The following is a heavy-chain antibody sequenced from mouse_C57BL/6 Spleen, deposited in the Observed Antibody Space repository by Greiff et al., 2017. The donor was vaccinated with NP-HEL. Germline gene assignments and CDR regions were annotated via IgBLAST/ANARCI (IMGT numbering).Heavy chain of an antibody. V-gene: IGHV2-2*01. CDR1: GFSLTSYG. Sequence: VMLVESGPGLVQPSQSLSITCTVSGFSLTSYGVHWVRQSPGKGLEWLGVIWSGGSTDYNAAFISRLSVSKDNSKSQVFFKMNSLQADDTAIYYCARVYDYDGVDYWGQGTTLTVSS. CDR3: ARVYDYDGVDY. CDR2: IWSGGST. D-gene: IGHD2-4*01. J-gene: IGHJ2*01.